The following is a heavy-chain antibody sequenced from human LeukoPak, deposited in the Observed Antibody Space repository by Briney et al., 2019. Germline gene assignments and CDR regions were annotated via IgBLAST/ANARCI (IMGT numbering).Heavy chain of an antibody. CDR3: ARLSDGYMDY. V-gene: IGHV5-51*01. J-gene: IGHJ4*02. Sequence: GESLKISCKGSGSTFTSYWIVWVRQMRGKGLEWMGIIYPGDSDTRYSPSFQGQVTISADKSISTAYLQWSSLKASDTAMYYCARLSDGYMDYWGQGTLVTVSS. D-gene: IGHD3-16*02. CDR1: GSTFTSYW. CDR2: IYPGDSDT.